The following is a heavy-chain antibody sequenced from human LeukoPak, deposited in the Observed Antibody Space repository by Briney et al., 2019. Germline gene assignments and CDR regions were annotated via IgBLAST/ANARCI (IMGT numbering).Heavy chain of an antibody. V-gene: IGHV3-30*02. Sequence: GGSLRLSCAASGFTFSSYGMHWVRQAPGKGLEWVTFIRYDVSNIYYGDSVKGRFTTSRDNSKNTLYLQMNSLRAEDTAVYYCAKGDDYGSGAMFDYWGQGTLVTVSS. D-gene: IGHD3-10*01. CDR3: AKGDDYGSGAMFDY. J-gene: IGHJ4*02. CDR2: IRYDVSNI. CDR1: GFTFSSYG.